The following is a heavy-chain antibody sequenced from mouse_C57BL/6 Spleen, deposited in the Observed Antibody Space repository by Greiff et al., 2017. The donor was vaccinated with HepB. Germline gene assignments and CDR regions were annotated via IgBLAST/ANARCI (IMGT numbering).Heavy chain of an antibody. CDR2: IDPEDGET. CDR1: GFNFKDYY. CDR3: AKGVYDYQAWFAY. Sequence: VQLQHSGAELVKPGASVKLSCTASGFNFKDYYMPWVKQRTEQGLEWIGRIDPEDGETKYAPKFQGQATITADTSSNTAYLQLSSLTSEDTAVYYWAKGVYDYQAWFAYWGQGTLVTVSA. D-gene: IGHD2-4*01. J-gene: IGHJ3*01. V-gene: IGHV14-2*01.